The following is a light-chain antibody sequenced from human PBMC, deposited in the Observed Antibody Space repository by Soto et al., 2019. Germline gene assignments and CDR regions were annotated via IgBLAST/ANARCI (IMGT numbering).Light chain of an antibody. V-gene: IGLV2-11*01. Sequence: QSALTQPRSVSGSPEESVAISCTGTSSDVGGYNYVSWYQQHPGKAPKLMIFDVSKRPSGVPDRFSGSKSGNTASLTISGLQADDEADYYCCSYAGTYTYVFGTGTKVTVL. CDR2: DVS. CDR1: SSDVGGYNY. CDR3: CSYAGTYTYV. J-gene: IGLJ1*01.